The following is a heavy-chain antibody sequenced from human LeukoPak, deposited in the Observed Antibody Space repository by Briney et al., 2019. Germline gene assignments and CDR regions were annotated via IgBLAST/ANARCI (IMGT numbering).Heavy chain of an antibody. CDR1: GFTFDDYG. V-gene: IGHV3-7*01. Sequence: GGSLRLSCAASGFTFDDYGMSWVRQAPGKGLEGVASIKLDGSEKYHVDSVTGRFTISRDNAKNSLYLQMNSLRAEDTAVYYCARALLLPIVTSLNEHAFDLWGQGTMVTVSS. CDR3: ARALLLPIVTSLNEHAFDL. J-gene: IGHJ3*01. CDR2: IKLDGSEK. D-gene: IGHD3-16*02.